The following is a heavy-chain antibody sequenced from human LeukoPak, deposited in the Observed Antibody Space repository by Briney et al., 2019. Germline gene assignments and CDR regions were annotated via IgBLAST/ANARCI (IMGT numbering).Heavy chain of an antibody. CDR3: ARDRGVPAAEEGGAFDI. J-gene: IGHJ3*02. CDR1: GGSISSGGYY. V-gene: IGHV4-31*03. CDR2: IYYSGST. D-gene: IGHD2-2*01. Sequence: SQTLSLTCTVSGGSISSGGYYWSWIRQHPGKGLEWIGYIYYSGSTYYNPSLKSRVTISVDTSKNQFSLKLSSVTAADTAVYYCARDRGVPAAEEGGAFDIWGQGTMVTVSS.